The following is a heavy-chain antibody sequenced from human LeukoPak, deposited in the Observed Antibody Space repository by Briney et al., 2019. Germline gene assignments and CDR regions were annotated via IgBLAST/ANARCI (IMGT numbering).Heavy chain of an antibody. D-gene: IGHD3-22*01. V-gene: IGHV3-48*03. CDR2: ISSSGSTI. CDR1: GFTFSSYE. Sequence: GGSLRLSRAASGFTFSSYEMNWVRQAPGKGLEWVSYISSSGSTIYYADSVKGRFTISRDNAKNSLYLQMNSLRAEDTAVYYCASELYYYDSDYYYYGMDVWGQGTTVTVSS. CDR3: ASELYYYDSDYYYYGMDV. J-gene: IGHJ6*02.